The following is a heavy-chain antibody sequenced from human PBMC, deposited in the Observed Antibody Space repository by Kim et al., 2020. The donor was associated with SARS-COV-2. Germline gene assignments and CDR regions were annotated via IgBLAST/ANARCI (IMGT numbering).Heavy chain of an antibody. Sequence: KGRFTISRDNSKTTLSLQMNSLSAEDTAVYYCARDARYDYGGHDFSYLDYWGQGTLVTVSS. V-gene: IGHV3-53*01. J-gene: IGHJ4*02. D-gene: IGHD4-17*01. CDR3: ARDARYDYGGHDFSYLDY.